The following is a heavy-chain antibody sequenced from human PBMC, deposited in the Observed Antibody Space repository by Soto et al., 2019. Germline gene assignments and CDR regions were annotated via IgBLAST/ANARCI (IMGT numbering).Heavy chain of an antibody. CDR1: GYTFTSYY. CDR2: INPSGGGT. Sequence: GASVKVSCKASGYTFTSYYMHWVRQAPGQGLEWMGIINPSGGGTSYAQKFQGRVTMTRDTSTSTVYMELSSLRSEDTAVYYCAREWVRGVRKYYFDYWGQGTLVTVSS. CDR3: AREWVRGVRKYYFDY. V-gene: IGHV1-46*01. D-gene: IGHD3-10*01. J-gene: IGHJ4*02.